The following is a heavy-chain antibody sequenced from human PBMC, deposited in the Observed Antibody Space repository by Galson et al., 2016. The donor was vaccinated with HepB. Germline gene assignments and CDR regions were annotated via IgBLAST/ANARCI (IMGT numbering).Heavy chain of an antibody. J-gene: IGHJ3*02. D-gene: IGHD3-3*01. CDR1: EFTFDDYA. CDR2: INWNSGRL. V-gene: IGHV3-9*01. CDR3: AKDFTAIVFGRAFDI. Sequence: SLRLSCAASEFTFDDYATHWVRQAPGKGLEWVSGINWNSGRLAYADSVKGRFTISRDNAKNSLYLQMSSLRVEDTALYYCAKDFTAIVFGRAFDIWGQGTVVTVSS.